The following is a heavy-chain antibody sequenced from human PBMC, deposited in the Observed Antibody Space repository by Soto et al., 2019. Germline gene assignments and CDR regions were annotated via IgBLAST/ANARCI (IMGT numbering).Heavy chain of an antibody. CDR2: IYYSGST. J-gene: IGHJ2*01. CDR1: GGSISSYY. Sequence: QVQLQESGPGLVKPSETLSLTCTAAGGSISSYYWSWIRQPPGKGLEWIGSIYYSGSTNYNPSLKIRVPISVFPSKTLSSQKLTSVTAADSVVYYCARLTPPGSSSLSPAWYFDLWGRGTLVTVSS. CDR3: ARLTPPGSSSLSPAWYFDL. D-gene: IGHD6-13*01. V-gene: IGHV4-59*08.